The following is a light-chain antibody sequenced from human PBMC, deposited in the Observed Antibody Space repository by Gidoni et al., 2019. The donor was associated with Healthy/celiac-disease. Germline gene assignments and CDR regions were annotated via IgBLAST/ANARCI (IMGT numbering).Light chain of an antibody. V-gene: IGKV1-33*01. J-gene: IGKJ1*01. Sequence: DIQMPQSPSSLSASVGDRVTITCQASQDSSNYLNWYQQKPGKAPKLLIYDASNLETGVPSRFSGSGSGTDFTLTISSLQPEDSATYYCQQYDNLPTWTFXQXTKVEIK. CDR1: QDSSNY. CDR2: DAS. CDR3: QQYDNLPTWT.